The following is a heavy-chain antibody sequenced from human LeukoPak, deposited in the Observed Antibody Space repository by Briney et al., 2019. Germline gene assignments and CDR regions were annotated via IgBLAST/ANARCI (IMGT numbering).Heavy chain of an antibody. Sequence: GGSLRLSCAASGFTFSSYGMHWVRQAPGKGLEWVAVIWYDGSNKYYADSVKGRFTVSRDNSKNTLYLQMNSLRAEDTAVYYCARADDAFDIWGQGTMVTVSS. J-gene: IGHJ3*02. V-gene: IGHV3-33*01. CDR1: GFTFSSYG. CDR2: IWYDGSNK. CDR3: ARADDAFDI.